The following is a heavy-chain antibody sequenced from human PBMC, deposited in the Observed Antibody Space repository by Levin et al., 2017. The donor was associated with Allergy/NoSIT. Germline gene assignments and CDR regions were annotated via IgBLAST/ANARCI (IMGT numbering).Heavy chain of an antibody. J-gene: IGHJ4*02. CDR3: TTYISSWYYFDN. V-gene: IGHV3-15*01. CDR1: GITFSNAW. CDR2: IKSKTDGGTA. Sequence: GGSLRLSCTASGITFSNAWMSWARQAPGKGLEWVGRIKSKTDGGTADYASPVKGRFTISRDDSRNTLYLQMNSLKTEDTAVYYCTTYISSWYYFDNWGQGTLVTVSS. D-gene: IGHD6-13*01.